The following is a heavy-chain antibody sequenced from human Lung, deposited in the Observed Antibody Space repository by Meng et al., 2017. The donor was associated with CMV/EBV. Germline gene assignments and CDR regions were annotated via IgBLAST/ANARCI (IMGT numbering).Heavy chain of an antibody. CDR2: IYPGDSET. J-gene: IGHJ6*02. CDR1: GFSFTNSW. V-gene: IGHV5-51*01. CDR3: AKAPNLYYYYGMDV. Sequence: SXKASGFSFTNSWVGWVRQMPGKGLEWMAFIYPGDSETKYSPAFQGQVTISADKSISTAYLQWSSLKASDTAMYYCAKAPNLYYYYGMDVWGQGTTVT.